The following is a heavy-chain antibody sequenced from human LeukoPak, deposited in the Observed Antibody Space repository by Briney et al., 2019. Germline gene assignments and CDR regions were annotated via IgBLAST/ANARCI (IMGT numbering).Heavy chain of an antibody. Sequence: SETLSLTCIISGGSISSYYCAWIWQSAGKGLEYIGRIHTSGSTDYNPSLKSRVTMSLDTSKNQFSLNLNSVTAADTAVYYCTRAPGRFWLLDYWGQGSLVTVSS. D-gene: IGHD3-3*01. V-gene: IGHV4-4*07. CDR2: IHTSGST. CDR3: TRAPGRFWLLDY. J-gene: IGHJ4*02. CDR1: GGSISSYY.